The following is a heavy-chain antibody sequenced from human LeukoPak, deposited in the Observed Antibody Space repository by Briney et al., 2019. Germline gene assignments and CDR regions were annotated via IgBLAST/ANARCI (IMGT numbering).Heavy chain of an antibody. D-gene: IGHD3-9*01. J-gene: IGHJ4*02. CDR3: VRDRDWAFDY. V-gene: IGHV3-48*01. CDR1: GFTFSDYS. Sequence: GGSLRLSCAASGFTFSDYSLNWVRQAPGKGLEWFSYIGGDGISPMSYADSVRGRFTISRDNDKNSIYLQMNSLTVDDTAVYYCVRDRDWAFDYWGQGTLVTVSP. CDR2: IGGDGISPM.